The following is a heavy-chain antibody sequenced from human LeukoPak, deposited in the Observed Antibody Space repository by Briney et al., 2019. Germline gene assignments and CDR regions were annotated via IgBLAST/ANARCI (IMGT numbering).Heavy chain of an antibody. V-gene: IGHV3-11*01. CDR3: ARVGDCYNYCFDY. CDR1: GFTFSDYY. D-gene: IGHD5-24*01. J-gene: IGHJ4*02. Sequence: GGSLRLSCAASGFTFSDYYMSWIRQAPGKGLEWVSYISRSGSAIYYADSVKGRFTISRDNAKNSLYLQMNSLRAEDTAVYYCARVGDCYNYCFDYWSQGTLVTVSS. CDR2: ISRSGSAI.